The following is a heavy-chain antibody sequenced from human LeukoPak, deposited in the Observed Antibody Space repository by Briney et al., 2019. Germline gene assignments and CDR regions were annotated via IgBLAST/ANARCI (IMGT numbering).Heavy chain of an antibody. CDR1: GFTFSSYS. V-gene: IGHV3-21*01. J-gene: IGHJ3*02. CDR3: ARDRGDLGRDAFDI. Sequence: PGGSLRLSCAASGFTFSSYSMNWVRQAPGKGLEWVSSISSSSSYIYYADSVKGRFTISRDNAKNSLYLQMNSLRAEDTAVYYCARDRGDLGRDAFDIWGQGTMVTVSS. D-gene: IGHD3-10*01. CDR2: ISSSSSYI.